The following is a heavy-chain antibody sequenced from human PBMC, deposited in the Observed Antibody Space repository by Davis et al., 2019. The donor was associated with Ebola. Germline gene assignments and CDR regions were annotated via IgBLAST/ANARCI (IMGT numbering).Heavy chain of an antibody. CDR2: ISAYNGNT. Sequence: SVTVSRQASGYTFTGSYMHWLRQAPGQALEWMGWISAYNGNTNYAQKLQGRVTMTTDTSTSTAYMELRSLGSDETAVYYCARDKVEMATNTGYYGMDVWGQGTTVTVSS. CDR3: ARDKVEMATNTGYYGMDV. V-gene: IGHV1-18*04. J-gene: IGHJ6*02. CDR1: GYTFTGSY. D-gene: IGHD5-24*01.